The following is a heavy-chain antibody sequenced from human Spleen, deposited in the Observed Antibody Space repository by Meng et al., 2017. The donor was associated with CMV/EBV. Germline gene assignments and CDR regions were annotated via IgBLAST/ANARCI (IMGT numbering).Heavy chain of an antibody. CDR2: ISYDGNNK. CDR3: AKDMESDIVVVTSAHYGMDV. D-gene: IGHD2-2*01. J-gene: IGHJ6*02. V-gene: IGHV3-30-3*02. CDR1: RFTFSNYG. Sequence: GESLKISCEASRFTFSNYGMHWVRQAPGKGLEWVALISYDGNNKYYADSVKGRFTISRDNSKYTLYLQMNSLRAGDTALYYCAKDMESDIVVVTSAHYGMDVWGQGTTVTVSS.